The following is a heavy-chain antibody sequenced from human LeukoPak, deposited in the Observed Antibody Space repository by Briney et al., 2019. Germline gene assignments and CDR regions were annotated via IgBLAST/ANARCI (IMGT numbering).Heavy chain of an antibody. D-gene: IGHD3-10*01. CDR2: ISSSGSTI. V-gene: IGHV3-48*03. CDR3: SRDAVWCGELLMA. CDR1: GFTFLNYE. J-gene: IGHJ4*02. Sequence: PGGSLRLTCAACGFTFLNYEMNWVRQAPGKGLEWVSYISSSGSTIYYADSVKGRFTIPRDNAKNSLYLQMNSLRAEDTAVYYCSRDAVWCGELLMAWGQRTLVTVSS.